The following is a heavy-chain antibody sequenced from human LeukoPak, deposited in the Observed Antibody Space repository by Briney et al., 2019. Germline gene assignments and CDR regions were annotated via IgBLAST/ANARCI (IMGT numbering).Heavy chain of an antibody. CDR1: VGSISSYY. Sequence: PSETLSLTCTVSVGSISSYYCSWIRQPPGKGLEWIGPIYYSGSTNYNPSLKSRVTISVDTSKNPFSLKLSCVTAADTAVYYCARFYPNSYDSSGMDVWGQGTTVTVSS. CDR3: ARFYPNSYDSSGMDV. V-gene: IGHV4-59*01. D-gene: IGHD3-22*01. J-gene: IGHJ6*02. CDR2: IYYSGST.